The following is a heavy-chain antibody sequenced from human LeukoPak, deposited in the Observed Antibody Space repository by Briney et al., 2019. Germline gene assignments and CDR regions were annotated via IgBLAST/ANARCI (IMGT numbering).Heavy chain of an antibody. V-gene: IGHV4-59*01. CDR1: GGSISSYY. CDR2: IYYSGST. Sequence: SETLSLTCTVSGGSISSYYWSWIRQPPGKGLEWIGYIYYSGSTNYNPSLKSRVTISVDTSKNQFSLKLSPVTVADTAVYYCARDGYNYGLDPWGQGTLVTVSS. D-gene: IGHD5-24*01. J-gene: IGHJ5*02. CDR3: ARDGYNYGLDP.